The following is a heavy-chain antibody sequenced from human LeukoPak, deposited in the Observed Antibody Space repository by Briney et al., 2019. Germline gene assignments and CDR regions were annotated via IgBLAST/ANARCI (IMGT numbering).Heavy chain of an antibody. CDR3: ARHIRAVAGTGWFDP. J-gene: IGHJ5*02. V-gene: IGHV5-51*01. D-gene: IGHD6-19*01. CDR2: IYPGDSDT. Sequence: GESLQISCQGSGYRFTSYWIGWVRQLPGKGLEWMGIIYPGDSDTRYSPSFQGQVTISADKSISTAYLQWSSLKASDTAMYYCARHIRAVAGTGWFDPWGQGTLVTVSS. CDR1: GYRFTSYW.